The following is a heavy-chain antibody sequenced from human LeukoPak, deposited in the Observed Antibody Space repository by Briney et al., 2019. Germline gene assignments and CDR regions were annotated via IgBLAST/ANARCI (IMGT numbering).Heavy chain of an antibody. Sequence: PSETLSLTCAVYGGSFSGYYWTWIRQPPGKGLEWIGEIHYSGRINYNPSLKSRVTISVDTSKNQLSLKLNSVTAADTAVYYCARYIWGSYPTFEDYWGQGSLVTVSS. J-gene: IGHJ4*02. CDR2: IHYSGRI. CDR3: ARYIWGSYPTFEDY. D-gene: IGHD3-16*02. CDR1: GGSFSGYY. V-gene: IGHV4-34*01.